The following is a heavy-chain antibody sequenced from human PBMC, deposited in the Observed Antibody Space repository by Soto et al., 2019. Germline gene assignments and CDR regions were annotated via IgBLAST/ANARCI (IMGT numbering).Heavy chain of an antibody. CDR1: GFTFSSYW. CDR3: ARDRGSTSWVYYMDV. V-gene: IGHV3-7*01. J-gene: IGHJ6*03. CDR2: IKQDGSEK. Sequence: EVQLVESGGGLVQPGGSLRLSCAASGFTFSSYWRSWVRQAPGKGLEWVANIKQDGSEKYYVDSVKGRFTISRDNAKNSLYLQMNRLRAEDTAVYYCARDRGSTSWVYYMDVWGKGTTVTVSS. D-gene: IGHD2-2*01.